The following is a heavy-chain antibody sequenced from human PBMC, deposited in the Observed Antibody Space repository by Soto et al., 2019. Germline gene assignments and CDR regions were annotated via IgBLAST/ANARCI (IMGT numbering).Heavy chain of an antibody. V-gene: IGHV3-11*01. CDR3: ARVPYCLGTKCYASYFFDF. CDR2: ISSSSTTK. Sequence: PGGSLRLSCAASGFTFSDYYMTWIRQAPGKGLEWMSYISSSSTTKYYADSVKGRFTISRDNAKNSLYLQMSSLRAEDTAVYYCARVPYCLGTKCYASYFFDFWGQGTLVTVSS. D-gene: IGHD2-2*01. CDR1: GFTFSDYY. J-gene: IGHJ4*02.